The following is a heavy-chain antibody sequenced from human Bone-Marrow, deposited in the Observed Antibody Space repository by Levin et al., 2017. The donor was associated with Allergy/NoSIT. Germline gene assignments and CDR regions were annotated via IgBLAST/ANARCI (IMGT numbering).Heavy chain of an antibody. V-gene: IGHV1-24*01. Sequence: ASVKVSCKVSGYTLTDLCMHWVRQAPGKGLEWMGGYDPEDGETLHAHKFQGRVTMTEDTASDTAYMELSGLQSEDTAVYYCTTVERVAVAGRLYWGQGTLVTVSS. J-gene: IGHJ4*02. CDR1: GYTLTDLC. CDR2: YDPEDGET. CDR3: TTVERVAVAGRLY. D-gene: IGHD6-13*01.